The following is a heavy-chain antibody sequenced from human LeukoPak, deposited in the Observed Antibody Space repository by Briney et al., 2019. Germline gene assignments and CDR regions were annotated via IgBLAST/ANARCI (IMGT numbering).Heavy chain of an antibody. V-gene: IGHV1-69*06. CDR3: ARGFPPRTYYDSSGYYSYYFDY. CDR1: GGTFSSYA. D-gene: IGHD3-22*01. J-gene: IGHJ4*02. CDR2: IIPIFGTA. Sequence: SVKVSCKASGGTFSSYAISWVRQAPGQGLEWMGGIIPIFGTANYAQKFQGRVTITADTSTSTAYMELRSLRSDDTAIYYCARGFPPRTYYDSSGYYSYYFDYWGQGTLVTVSS.